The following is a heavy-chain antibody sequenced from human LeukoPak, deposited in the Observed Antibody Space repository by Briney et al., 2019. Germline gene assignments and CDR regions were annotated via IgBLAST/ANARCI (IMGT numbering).Heavy chain of an antibody. D-gene: IGHD1-26*01. CDR2: MNPNTGDT. CDR3: TRGSLSGSSRDY. V-gene: IGHV1-8*01. CDR1: VYTFTRYD. J-gene: IGHJ4*02. Sequence: ASVRVSCKASVYTFTRYDINWVRQATGQGLEWMGWMNPNTGDTGHAQKFQGRVTMTRNTSIDTAYMELSGLRSEDTAVYYCTRGSLSGSSRDYWGQGTLVTVS.